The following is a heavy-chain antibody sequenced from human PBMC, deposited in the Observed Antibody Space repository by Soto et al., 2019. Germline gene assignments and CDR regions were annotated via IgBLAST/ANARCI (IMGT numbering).Heavy chain of an antibody. CDR1: GDSVSSNSAA. D-gene: IGHD1-26*01. J-gene: IGHJ6*02. V-gene: IGHV6-1*01. CDR3: AREPQSGNYFHYYGLDV. CDR2: TYYRSKWYD. Sequence: PSQTLSLTCAISGDSVSSNSAAWSWIRQSPSRGLEWLGRTYYRSKWYDDFAVSAKSRITINPDTSKNQFSLQLSSVTPEDTAVYYCAREPQSGNYFHYYGLDVWGQGTTVTVSS.